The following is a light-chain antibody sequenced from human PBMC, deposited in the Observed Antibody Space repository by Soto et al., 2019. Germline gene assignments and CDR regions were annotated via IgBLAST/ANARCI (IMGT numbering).Light chain of an antibody. CDR1: QSISSW. V-gene: IGKV1-5*03. J-gene: IGKJ1*01. CDR2: KAS. Sequence: DIQMTQSPSTLSASVEDRVTITCRASQSISSWLAWYQQKPGKAPNLLIYKASSLESGVPSRFSGSGSGTEFTLTISSLQPDDFATYYCQQYNSYSRTFGQGTKVEIK. CDR3: QQYNSYSRT.